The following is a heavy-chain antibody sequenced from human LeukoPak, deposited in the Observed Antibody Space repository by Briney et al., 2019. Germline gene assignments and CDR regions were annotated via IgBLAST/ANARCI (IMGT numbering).Heavy chain of an antibody. CDR3: ARVSSGWYRPDRDNWFDP. D-gene: IGHD6-19*01. J-gene: IGHJ5*02. Sequence: GGSLRLSCAASGFTFSSYSMNWVRQAPGKGLEWVSSISSSSSYIYYADSVKGRFTISRDNAKNSLYLQMNSLRAEDTALYYCARVSSGWYRPDRDNWFDPWGQGTLVTVSS. V-gene: IGHV3-21*04. CDR2: ISSSSSYI. CDR1: GFTFSSYS.